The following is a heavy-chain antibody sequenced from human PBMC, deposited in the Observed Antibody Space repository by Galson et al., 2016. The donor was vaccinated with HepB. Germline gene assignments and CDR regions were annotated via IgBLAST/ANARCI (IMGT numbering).Heavy chain of an antibody. V-gene: IGHV3-48*04. J-gene: IGHJ4*02. D-gene: IGHD2-8*01. CDR1: GFTFSSYS. CDR2: ISSGAI. CDR3: ARPVSADEGLGN. Sequence: SLRLSCAASGFTFSSYSMNWVRQAPGKGLEWVSYISSGAIYYSDSVKGRFTISRDNAKNSLYLQMNSLRAEDTATYYCARPVSADEGLGNWGQGTLVTVSS.